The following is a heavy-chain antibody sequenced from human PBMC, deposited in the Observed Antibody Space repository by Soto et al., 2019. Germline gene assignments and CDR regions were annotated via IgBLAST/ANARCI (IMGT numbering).Heavy chain of an antibody. V-gene: IGHV5-51*01. CDR2: ISPGDSDS. CDR3: ARSPDRDYFDY. J-gene: IGHJ4*02. Sequence: GASLKISCKGSGYSFTSYWIGWVRQMPGKGLEWMGIISPGDSDSRYSPSFQGQVTISADKSISTAYLQWSSLKASDTAVYYCARSPDRDYFDYWGQGTLVTVSS. CDR1: GYSFTSYW.